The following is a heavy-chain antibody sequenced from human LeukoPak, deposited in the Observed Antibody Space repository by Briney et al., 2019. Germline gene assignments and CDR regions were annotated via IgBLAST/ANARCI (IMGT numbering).Heavy chain of an antibody. Sequence: GGSLRLSCAASGFTFDDYGMSWVRQAPGKGLEWVSGINWNGGSTGYADSVRGRFTISRDNAKNSLYLQMNSLRAEDTALYYCARVGTYYDILAGYYSTYFDYWGQGTLVTVSS. J-gene: IGHJ4*02. D-gene: IGHD3-9*01. CDR2: INWNGGST. CDR1: GFTFDDYG. V-gene: IGHV3-20*04. CDR3: ARVGTYYDILAGYYSTYFDY.